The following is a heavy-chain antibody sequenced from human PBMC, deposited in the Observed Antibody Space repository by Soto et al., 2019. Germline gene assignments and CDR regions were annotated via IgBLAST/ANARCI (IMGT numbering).Heavy chain of an antibody. Sequence: GGSLRLSCAASGFTFSNAWMSWVRQAPGKGLEWVGRIKSKTDGGTTDYAAPVKGRFTISRDDSKNTLYLQMNSLKTEDTVVYYCTTGIIGAAAAHYWFDPWGQGTLVTVSS. CDR3: TTGIIGAAAAHYWFDP. CDR2: IKSKTDGGTT. V-gene: IGHV3-15*01. CDR1: GFTFSNAW. J-gene: IGHJ5*02. D-gene: IGHD6-13*01.